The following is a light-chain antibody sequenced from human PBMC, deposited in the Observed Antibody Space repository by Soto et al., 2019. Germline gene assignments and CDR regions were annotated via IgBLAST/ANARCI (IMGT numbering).Light chain of an antibody. Sequence: EIVMTQSPATLSVSPGERATLSCRASQSVSNNLAWYQQRPGQAPSLLIYGASTRATGIPARFSGSGSGTEFTLTISRLEPEDFAVYYCQQYGSSPITFGQGTRLEIK. CDR3: QQYGSSPIT. V-gene: IGKV3-15*01. CDR1: QSVSNN. CDR2: GAS. J-gene: IGKJ5*01.